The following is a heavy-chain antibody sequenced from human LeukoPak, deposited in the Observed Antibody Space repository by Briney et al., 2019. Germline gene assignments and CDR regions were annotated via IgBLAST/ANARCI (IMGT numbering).Heavy chain of an antibody. Sequence: ASVKVSCKASGYTFTGYYMHWVRQAPGQGLEWMGWINPNSDGTNYAQKFQGRVTMTRDTSISTAYMELSRLRSDDTAVYYCARERIIRITGRIAAAGTLAYWGQGTLVTVSS. CDR3: ARERIIRITGRIAAAGTLAY. CDR1: GYTFTGYY. CDR2: INPNSDGT. J-gene: IGHJ4*02. V-gene: IGHV1-2*02. D-gene: IGHD6-13*01.